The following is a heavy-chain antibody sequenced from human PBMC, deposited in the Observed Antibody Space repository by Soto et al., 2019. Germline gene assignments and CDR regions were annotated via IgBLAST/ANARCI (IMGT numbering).Heavy chain of an antibody. CDR2: IIPILGIA. J-gene: IGHJ4*02. D-gene: IGHD3-10*01. V-gene: IGHV1-69*02. Sequence: QVQLVQSGAEVKKPGSSVKVSCKASGGTFSSYTISWVRQAPGQGLEWMGRIIPILGIANYAQKFQGRVPIXXDXSXXTAYRELSSLSSEDTAVYYCARAASEYYYGSGSDYWGQGTLVTVSS. CDR3: ARAASEYYYGSGSDY. CDR1: GGTFSSYT.